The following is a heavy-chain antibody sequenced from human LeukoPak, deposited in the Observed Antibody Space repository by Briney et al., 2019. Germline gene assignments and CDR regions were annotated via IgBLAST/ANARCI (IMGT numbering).Heavy chain of an antibody. V-gene: IGHV4-38-2*02. CDR2: IYHSGST. Sequence: SETLSLTCSVSGYSISSGYYWGWIRQPPGKGLEWIGSIYHSGSTYYNPSLKSRVTISVDTSKNQFSLKLSSVTAADTAVYYCARGAYDFWSGYYYPGYYYYMDVWGKGTTVTVSS. D-gene: IGHD3-3*01. CDR3: ARGAYDFWSGYYYPGYYYYMDV. J-gene: IGHJ6*03. CDR1: GYSISSGYY.